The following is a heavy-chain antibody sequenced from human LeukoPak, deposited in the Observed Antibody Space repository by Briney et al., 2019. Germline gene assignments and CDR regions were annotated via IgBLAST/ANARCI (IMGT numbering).Heavy chain of an antibody. Sequence: ASVKVSCKASGFTFTAYHMHWVRQAPGQGMGWMGWINPNSGGTNYAQKFQGRVTMTRDTSISTAYMELSGLRSEDTAVYYCARDRIAVAGRKYYYYMDVWGKGTTVTVSS. V-gene: IGHV1-2*02. J-gene: IGHJ6*03. CDR2: INPNSGGT. CDR1: GFTFTAYH. CDR3: ARDRIAVAGRKYYYYMDV. D-gene: IGHD6-19*01.